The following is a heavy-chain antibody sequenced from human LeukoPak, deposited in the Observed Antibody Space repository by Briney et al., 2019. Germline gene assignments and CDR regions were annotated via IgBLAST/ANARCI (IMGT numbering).Heavy chain of an antibody. CDR2: INAGNGNT. D-gene: IGHD1-26*01. Sequence: VASVKVSCKASGYTFTSYAMHWVRQAPGQRLEWMGWINAGNGNTKYSQKFQGRVTITRDTSASTAYMELSSLRSEDTAVYYCARASSGWELLRLDYWGQGTLVTVSS. J-gene: IGHJ4*02. V-gene: IGHV1-3*01. CDR3: ARASSGWELLRLDY. CDR1: GYTFTSYA.